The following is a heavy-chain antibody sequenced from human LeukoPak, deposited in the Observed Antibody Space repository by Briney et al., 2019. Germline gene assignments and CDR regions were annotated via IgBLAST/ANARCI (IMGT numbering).Heavy chain of an antibody. V-gene: IGHV3-64D*06. CDR3: VKDLSDRDVDY. CDR2: ISKNGGNT. Sequence: GGSLRLSCLGSGFTFSGYGMNWVRQAPGRGLEYVSAISKNGGNTYYVDSVKGRFTISRDNSKNTLYLQMNSPRVEDTAVYFCVKDLSDRDVDYWGQGTLVTVSS. CDR1: GFTFSGYG. D-gene: IGHD2-21*02. J-gene: IGHJ4*02.